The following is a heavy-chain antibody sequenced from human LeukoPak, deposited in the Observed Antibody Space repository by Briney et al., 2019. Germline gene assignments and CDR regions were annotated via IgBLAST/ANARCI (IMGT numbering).Heavy chain of an antibody. CDR3: ARVSSSWYQDWYFDL. J-gene: IGHJ2*01. V-gene: IGHV4-39*01. CDR2: SYYSGST. Sequence: SETLSLTCTVSGGSISSSSYYWGWIRQPPGKGLEWIGSSYYSGSTYYNPSLQNRVTISVDTSKNQFSLKLSSVTAADTALYSCARVSSSWYQDWYFDLWGRGTLVTVSS. D-gene: IGHD6-13*01. CDR1: GGSISSSSYY.